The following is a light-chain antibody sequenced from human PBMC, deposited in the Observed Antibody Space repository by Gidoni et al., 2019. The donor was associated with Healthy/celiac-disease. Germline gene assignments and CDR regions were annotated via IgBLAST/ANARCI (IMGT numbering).Light chain of an antibody. CDR1: QSVSSSY. V-gene: IGKV3-20*01. J-gene: IGKJ4*01. CDR3: QQYGSSPLT. CDR2: GAS. Sequence: IVLTQSPGTLSLSPGERATLSCRASQSVSSSYLAWYQQKPVQAPRLLIYGASSRATGIPDRCSGSGSGTDFTLTISRLEPEDFAVYYCQQYGSSPLTFGGGTKVEIK.